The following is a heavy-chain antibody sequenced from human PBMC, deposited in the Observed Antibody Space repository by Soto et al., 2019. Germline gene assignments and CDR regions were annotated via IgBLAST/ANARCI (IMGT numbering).Heavy chain of an antibody. CDR2: ISGSGDST. D-gene: IGHD3-10*01. Sequence: GGSLRLSCTASGFTFNNYAMSWVRQAPGKGLEWVSAISGSGDSTYYADSVKGRFTISRDNSKNTLYLQMNSLRAEDTAVYYCAKVGVLLWFGESSPYFDYWGQGT. J-gene: IGHJ4*02. CDR1: GFTFNNYA. CDR3: AKVGVLLWFGESSPYFDY. V-gene: IGHV3-23*01.